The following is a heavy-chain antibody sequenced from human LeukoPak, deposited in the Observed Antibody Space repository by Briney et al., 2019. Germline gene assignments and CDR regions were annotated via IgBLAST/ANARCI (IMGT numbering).Heavy chain of an antibody. D-gene: IGHD3-9*01. CDR1: GGSISSGGYY. V-gene: IGHV4-31*03. J-gene: IGHJ4*02. CDR3: ARMPPLRYFEL. CDR2: IYYSGST. Sequence: PSETLSLTCTVSGGSISSGGYYWSWIRQHPGKGLEWIGYIYYSGSTYYNPSLKSRVTISVDTSKNQFSLKLSSVTAADTAVYYCARMPPLRYFELWGQGTLVTVSS.